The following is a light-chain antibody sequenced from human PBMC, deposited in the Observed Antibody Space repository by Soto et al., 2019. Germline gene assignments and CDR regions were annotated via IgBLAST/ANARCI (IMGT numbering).Light chain of an antibody. Sequence: QSVLTQPASVSGSPGQSITISCTGTSSDVGGYNYVSWYQQHPGQAPKLMIYEVSNRPSGVSTRFSGSKSANTASLPISGLQTEDEADYYCTSYTTTSPPLFGGGTKLTVL. CDR1: SSDVGGYNY. V-gene: IGLV2-14*01. CDR3: TSYTTTSPPL. CDR2: EVS. J-gene: IGLJ2*01.